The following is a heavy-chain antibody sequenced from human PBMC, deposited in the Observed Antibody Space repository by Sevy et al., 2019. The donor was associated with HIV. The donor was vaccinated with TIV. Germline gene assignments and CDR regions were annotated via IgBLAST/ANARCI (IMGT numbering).Heavy chain of an antibody. J-gene: IGHJ3*02. V-gene: IGHV3-48*03. Sequence: GGSLRLSCAASGFRFSSYEMNWVRQAPVKGLEWVSYISSSGSTIYYADSVKGRFTISRDNAKNSLYLQMNSLRAEDTAVYYCARAGNEVIIMVVAATEGAFDIWGQGTMVTVSS. CDR2: ISSSGSTI. CDR1: GFRFSSYE. D-gene: IGHD2-15*01. CDR3: ARAGNEVIIMVVAATEGAFDI.